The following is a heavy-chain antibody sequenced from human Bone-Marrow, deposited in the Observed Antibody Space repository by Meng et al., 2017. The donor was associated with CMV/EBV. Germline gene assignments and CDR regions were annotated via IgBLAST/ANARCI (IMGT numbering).Heavy chain of an antibody. Sequence: GESLKISCAASGFTFSSYWMHWVRQAPGKGLVWVSRINSDGSSTSYADSVKGRFTISRDNAKNTLYLQMNSLRAEDTAVYYCARDPYCSSTSCYMGGSGWYYYYYGMDVWGRGTTVTVSS. CDR2: INSDGSST. CDR1: GFTFSSYW. V-gene: IGHV3-74*01. J-gene: IGHJ6*02. CDR3: ARDPYCSSTSCYMGGSGWYYYYYGMDV. D-gene: IGHD2-2*02.